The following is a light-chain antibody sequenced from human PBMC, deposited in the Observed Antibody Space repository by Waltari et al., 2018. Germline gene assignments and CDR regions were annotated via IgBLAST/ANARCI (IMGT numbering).Light chain of an antibody. CDR1: SSDVGGSTY. CDR2: EVS. Sequence: QSALTQPVSVSGSPGPSITISCTGTSSDVGGSTYVSWYQPHPGKAPQLMIDEVSNRPSGLSSRFSGAKAGNTASLTISGLQAEDEADYYCSSYTTSSTVVFGGGTKLTVL. J-gene: IGLJ3*02. CDR3: SSYTTSSTVV. V-gene: IGLV2-14*01.